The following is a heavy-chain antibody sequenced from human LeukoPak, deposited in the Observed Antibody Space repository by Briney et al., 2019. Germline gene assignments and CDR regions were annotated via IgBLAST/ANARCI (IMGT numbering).Heavy chain of an antibody. J-gene: IGHJ4*02. CDR3: ALNDYGDGLGY. V-gene: IGHV1-2*02. CDR2: INPNSGGT. Sequence: ASVKVSCKASGYTFTVYYIHWVRQAPGQGLEWMGWINPNSGGTNYAQRFQGRVTMTRDTSFSTAYMELSRLRSDDTAVYYCALNDYGDGLGYWSQGTLVTVFS. CDR1: GYTFTVYY. D-gene: IGHD4-17*01.